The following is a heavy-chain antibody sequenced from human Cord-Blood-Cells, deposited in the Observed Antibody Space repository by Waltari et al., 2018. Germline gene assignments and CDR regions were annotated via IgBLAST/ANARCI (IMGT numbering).Heavy chain of an antibody. J-gene: IGHJ5*02. V-gene: IGHV1-69*06. CDR1: GGTFSSYA. D-gene: IGHD1-26*01. CDR2: IIPSFGTA. Sequence: QVQLVQSGAEVKKPGSSVKVSCKASGGTFSSYAISWVRQAPGEGLEWMGGIIPSFGTANYAQKVQGRVTITADKSTSTAYMELSSLRSEDTAVYYCARGLVGATTWNWFDPWGQGTLVTVSS. CDR3: ARGLVGATTWNWFDP.